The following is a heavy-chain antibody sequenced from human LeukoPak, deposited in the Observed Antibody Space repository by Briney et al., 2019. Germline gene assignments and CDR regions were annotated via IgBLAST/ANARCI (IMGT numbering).Heavy chain of an antibody. V-gene: IGHV4-59*01. D-gene: IGHD2-2*01. CDR2: IYYSGST. CDR1: GGSISSYY. Sequence: SETLSLTCTVSGGSISSYYWSWIRQPPGKGLEWIGFIYYSGSTNYNPSLKSRVTISVDTSKNQFSLKLSSVTAADTAVYYCASTGGVVPAAIFDYWGQGTLVTVSS. CDR3: ASTGGVVPAAIFDY. J-gene: IGHJ4*02.